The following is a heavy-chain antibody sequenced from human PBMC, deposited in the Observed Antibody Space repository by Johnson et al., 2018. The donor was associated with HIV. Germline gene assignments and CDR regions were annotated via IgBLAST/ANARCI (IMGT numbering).Heavy chain of an antibody. D-gene: IGHD3-16*01. CDR3: AGGRGYVWGVTGDASDI. CDR1: GFTFDDYG. J-gene: IGHJ3*02. V-gene: IGHV3-20*04. Sequence: MLLVESGGGVVRPGGSLRLSCAASGFTFDDYGMSWVRQAPGKGLEWVSGINWNGGSTGYADPGKGRFTISRDNPKNALYMQMNSLRAEDTALYYCAGGRGYVWGVTGDASDIWGQGTMVTVSS. CDR2: INWNGGST.